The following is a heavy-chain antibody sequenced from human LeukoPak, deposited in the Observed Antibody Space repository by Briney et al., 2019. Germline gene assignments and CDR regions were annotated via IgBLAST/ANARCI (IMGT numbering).Heavy chain of an antibody. CDR3: ARSIGAFDY. J-gene: IGHJ4*02. CDR2: ISSRSSYI. CDR1: GFTFSSYS. Sequence: PGGSLRLSCAASGFTFSSYSMNWVRQAPGKVREWVSSISSRSSYIYYADSVKGRFTISRDNAKNSLYLQMNSLRAEDTAVYYCARSIGAFDYWGQGTLVTVSS. V-gene: IGHV3-21*01.